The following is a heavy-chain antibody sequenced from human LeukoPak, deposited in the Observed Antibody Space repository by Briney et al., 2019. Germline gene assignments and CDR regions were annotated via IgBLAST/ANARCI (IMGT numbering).Heavy chain of an antibody. J-gene: IGHJ4*02. CDR1: GFTFSSYS. Sequence: GGSLRLSCAASGFTFSSYSMNWVRQAPGKGLEWVSSISISSSYIYYADSVKGRFTISRDNAKNSLYLQMNSLRAEDTAVYYCAGYDFWSGYFDYWGQGTLVTVSS. D-gene: IGHD3-3*01. CDR3: AGYDFWSGYFDY. V-gene: IGHV3-21*01. CDR2: ISISSSYI.